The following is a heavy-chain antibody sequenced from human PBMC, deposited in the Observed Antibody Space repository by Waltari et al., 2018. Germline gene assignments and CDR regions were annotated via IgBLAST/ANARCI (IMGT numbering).Heavy chain of an antibody. V-gene: IGHV5-51*01. CDR2: IYPGDSDT. CDR3: ARRGTYCSSTSCYTGQFDY. J-gene: IGHJ4*02. CDR1: GSSFTSYG. D-gene: IGHD2-2*02. Sequence: EVQLVQSGAEVTKPGESPKLSCKGSGSSFTSYGIGWVRPLAGQGQGWMGIIYPGDSDTRYSPSFQGQVTISADKSISTAYLQWSSLKASDTAMYYCARRGTYCSSTSCYTGQFDYWGQGTLVTVSS.